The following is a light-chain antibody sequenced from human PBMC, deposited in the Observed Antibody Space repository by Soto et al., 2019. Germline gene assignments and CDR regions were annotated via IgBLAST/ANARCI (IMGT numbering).Light chain of an antibody. J-gene: IGLJ1*01. Sequence: QSVLTQPASVSGSPGQSITIPCTGTSGDVGSYNLVSWYQQHPGKAPKLLIYEVTERPSGVSNRFSGSKSGSTASLTISGLQPDDEADYYCCSYVGNSQVFGPGTKVTVL. CDR3: CSYVGNSQV. CDR2: EVT. CDR1: SGDVGSYNL. V-gene: IGLV2-23*02.